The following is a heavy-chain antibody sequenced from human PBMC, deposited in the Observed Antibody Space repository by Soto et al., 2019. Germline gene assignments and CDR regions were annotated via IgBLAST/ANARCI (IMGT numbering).Heavy chain of an antibody. CDR2: ISGSGGST. CDR3: AKIPVSYYYSYGMDV. CDR1: GFTFSSDA. Sequence: SGGSLRLSCAASGFTFSSDAMSWVRQAPGKGLEWVSAISGSGGSTYYADSVKGRFTISRDNSKNTLYLQMNSLRAEDTAVYYCAKIPVSYYYSYGMDVWGQGTTVTVSS. D-gene: IGHD2-21*01. V-gene: IGHV3-23*01. J-gene: IGHJ6*02.